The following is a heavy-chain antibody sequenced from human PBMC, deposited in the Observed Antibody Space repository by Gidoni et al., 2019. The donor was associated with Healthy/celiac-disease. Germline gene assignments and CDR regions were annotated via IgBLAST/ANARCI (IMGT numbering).Heavy chain of an antibody. CDR3: ARELLPNYYYDNTPSTFDY. CDR2: INPSGGST. D-gene: IGHD3-22*01. CDR1: GYTCPSYY. Sequence: QVQLVQSGAEGKKPGASVTVSCKASGYTCPSYYMHWVRQAPGQGLEWMGIINPSGGSTSYAQKFQGRVTMTRDTSTSTVYMELSSLRSEDTAVYYCARELLPNYYYDNTPSTFDYWGQGTLVTVSS. V-gene: IGHV1-46*01. J-gene: IGHJ4*02.